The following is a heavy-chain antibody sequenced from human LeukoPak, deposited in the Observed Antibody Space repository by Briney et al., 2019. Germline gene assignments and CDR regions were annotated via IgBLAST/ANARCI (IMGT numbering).Heavy chain of an antibody. CDR1: GFTFSDYW. Sequence: PGGSLRLSCAASGFTFSDYWMTWVRHAPGKGLEWVANIKQDGSQIYYVGSVNGRFTISRDNAKSSLSLQMNTLRADDTAVYYCARVARFVTAWHGVWEYWGQGTLVTVSS. D-gene: IGHD3-16*01. CDR2: IKQDGSQI. CDR3: ARVARFVTAWHGVWEY. V-gene: IGHV3-7*05. J-gene: IGHJ4*02.